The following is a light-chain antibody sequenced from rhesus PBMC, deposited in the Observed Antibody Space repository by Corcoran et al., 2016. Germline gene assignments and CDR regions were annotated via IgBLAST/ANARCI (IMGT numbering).Light chain of an antibody. V-gene: IGKV4-1*01. CDR3: QQYYSTPLT. CDR2: WAS. CDR1: QSLLYSSNNKNY. J-gene: IGKJ3*01. Sequence: DIVMTQSPDSLAVSLGERVTINCKSSQSLLYSSNNKNYLAWYQQKPGQAPKLPIYWASTRESGVPHRFSGSGSGTDFTLTISGLQAEDVAVYYCQQYYSTPLTFGPGTKLDIK.